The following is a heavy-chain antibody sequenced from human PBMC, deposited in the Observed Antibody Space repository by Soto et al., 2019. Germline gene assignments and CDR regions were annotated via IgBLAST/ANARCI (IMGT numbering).Heavy chain of an antibody. Sequence: QVQLVESGGGLVKPGGSLRLSCAASGFTFSDYYMSWIRQAPGKGLEWVSYISSSSSYTNYADSVKGRFTISRDNAKNSLYLQMNSLRAEDTAVYYCATLWFGEPPDAFDIWGQGTMVTVSS. CDR3: ATLWFGEPPDAFDI. CDR2: ISSSSSYT. J-gene: IGHJ3*02. D-gene: IGHD3-10*01. CDR1: GFTFSDYY. V-gene: IGHV3-11*05.